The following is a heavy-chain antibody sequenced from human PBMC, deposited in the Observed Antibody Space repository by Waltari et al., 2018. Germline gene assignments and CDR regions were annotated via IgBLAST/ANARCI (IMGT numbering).Heavy chain of an antibody. V-gene: IGHV1-69*10. CDR3: ARGASDFGVVISAFDI. CDR2: ISPILGIA. CDR1: GGTFSSYA. J-gene: IGHJ3*02. Sequence: QVQLVQSGAEVKKPGSSVKVSCKASGGTFSSYAISWVRQAPGQGLEWMGGISPILGIANYAQKFQGRVTITADKSTSTAYMELSSLRSEDTAVYYCARGASDFGVVISAFDIWGQGTMVTVSS. D-gene: IGHD3-3*01.